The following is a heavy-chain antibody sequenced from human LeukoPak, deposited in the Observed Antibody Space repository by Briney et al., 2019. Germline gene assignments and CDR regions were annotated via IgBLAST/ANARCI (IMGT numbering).Heavy chain of an antibody. J-gene: IGHJ4*02. CDR1: GFTFSTYT. CDR3: VKKGGNNGRYDYFDY. V-gene: IGHV3-23*01. Sequence: GGSLRLSCAASGFTFSTYTMYWVRHPPGKRLEWVSIIGSSGGGIHCADSVKGRFTISRDNSKNTVYLQMDSLRTEDTAVYYCVKKGGNNGRYDYFDYWGQGTLVTVSS. CDR2: IGSSGGGI. D-gene: IGHD4-23*01.